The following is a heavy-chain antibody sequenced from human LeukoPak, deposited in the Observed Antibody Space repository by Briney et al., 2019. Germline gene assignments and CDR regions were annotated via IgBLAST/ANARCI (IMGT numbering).Heavy chain of an antibody. CDR2: IYSGGST. CDR1: GFTVSSNY. J-gene: IGHJ4*02. CDR3: AKDSYDSSGHYPDY. V-gene: IGHV3-53*01. Sequence: PGGSLRLSCAASGFTVSSNYMSWVRQAPGKGLEWVSVIYSGGSTYYADSVKGRFTISRDNSKNTLYLQMNSLRAEDTAVYYCAKDSYDSSGHYPDYWGQGTLVTVSS. D-gene: IGHD3-22*01.